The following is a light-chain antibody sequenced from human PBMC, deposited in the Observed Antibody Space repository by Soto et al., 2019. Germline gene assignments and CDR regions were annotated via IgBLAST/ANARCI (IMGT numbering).Light chain of an antibody. J-gene: IGKJ1*01. CDR2: DPS. CDR1: QSVSSY. V-gene: IGKV3-11*01. CDR3: KHRSGGGT. Sequence: EIVLTQSPATLSLSPGERATLSCMASQSVSSYLAWYQQKPGQAPRLLIYDPSNRSTGIPARFSGSGSGTNSTLSTRRVNPEHFAVYYGKHRSGGGTVGQGTKVESK.